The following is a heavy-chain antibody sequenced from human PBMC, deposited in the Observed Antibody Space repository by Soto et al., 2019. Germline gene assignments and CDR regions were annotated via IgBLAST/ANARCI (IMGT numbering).Heavy chain of an antibody. V-gene: IGHV1-8*01. J-gene: IGHJ1*01. CDR1: GYTFTSYD. CDR2: MKPKSGNT. Sequence: QVQLVQSGAEVKKPGASVKVSCKASGYTFTSYDINWVRQATGQGLEWMGWMKPKSGNTGYAQKFQGRVTMTRNNSISTAYMELSSLRSEDTAVYYCARQNDYGDYVAYFQHWGQGTLVTVSS. CDR3: ARQNDYGDYVAYFQH. D-gene: IGHD4-17*01.